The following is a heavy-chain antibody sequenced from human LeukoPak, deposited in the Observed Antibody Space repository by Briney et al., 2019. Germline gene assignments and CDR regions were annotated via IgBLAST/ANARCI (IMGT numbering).Heavy chain of an antibody. V-gene: IGHV3-53*01. CDR1: GFTVSNNY. CDR2: FYNTGYT. J-gene: IGHJ4*02. CDR3: AKESPSAGLEY. D-gene: IGHD3-3*01. Sequence: GGSLRLSCAASGFTVSNNYMSWVRQAPGKGLEWVSVFYNTGYTYYADSVKGRFTISRDHSKNTLYLQMNTLRAEDTAVYYCAKESPSAGLEYWGQGALVTVSS.